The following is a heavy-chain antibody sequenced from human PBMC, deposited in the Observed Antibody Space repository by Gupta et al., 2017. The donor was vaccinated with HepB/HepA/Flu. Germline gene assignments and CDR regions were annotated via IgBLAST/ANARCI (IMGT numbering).Heavy chain of an antibody. CDR1: GFTFSSYS. CDR2: ISSSSSYI. D-gene: IGHD6-6*01. V-gene: IGHV3-21*01. CDR3: ARAIEYSSSSFDY. J-gene: IGHJ4*02. Sequence: EVQLVESGGGLVKPGGSLRLSCAASGFTFSSYSMNWVRQAPGKGLEWVSSISSSSSYIYYADSVKGRFTISRDNAKNSLYLQMNSLRAEDTAVYYCARAIEYSSSSFDYWGQGTLVTVSS.